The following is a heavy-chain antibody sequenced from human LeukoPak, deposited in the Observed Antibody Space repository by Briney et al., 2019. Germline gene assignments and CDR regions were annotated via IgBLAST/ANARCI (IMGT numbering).Heavy chain of an antibody. CDR1: VGSIRSYY. D-gene: IGHD6-13*01. CDR3: ARSITSSWYGDFQH. CDR2: IYYSGST. V-gene: IGHV4-59*01. J-gene: IGHJ1*01. Sequence: SETLSLTCTVSVGSIRSYYWSWIRQPPGKGLEWIGYIYYSGSTNYNPSLKSRVTISVDTSKNQFSLKLSSVTAADTAVYYCARSITSSWYGDFQHWGQGTLVTVSS.